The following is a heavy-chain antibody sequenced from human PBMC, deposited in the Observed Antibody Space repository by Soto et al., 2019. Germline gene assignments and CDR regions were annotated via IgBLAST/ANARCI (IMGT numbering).Heavy chain of an antibody. CDR1: GGSISTSNW. Sequence: NPSETLSLTCAVSGGSISTSNWWSWVRQPPGKGLEWIGEIYRRGSSNYHPSLKSRVTISVDKSKNQFSLKLSSVTAADTAVYYCESSFYDFWSAQPNWLDPGGHGILVTVS. CDR2: IYRRGSS. J-gene: IGHJ5*02. V-gene: IGHV4-4*02. D-gene: IGHD3-3*01. CDR3: ESSFYDFWSAQPNWLDP.